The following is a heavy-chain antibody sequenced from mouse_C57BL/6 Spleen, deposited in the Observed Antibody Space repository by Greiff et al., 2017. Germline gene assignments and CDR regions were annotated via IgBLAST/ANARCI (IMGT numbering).Heavy chain of an antibody. Sequence: EVQLQESGGGLVQPKGSLKLSCAASGFSFNTYAMNWVRQAPGKGLEWVARIRSKSNNYATYYADSVKDRFTISRDDSESMLYLQMNNLKTEDTAMYYCVRHITTDYAMDYGGQGTSVTVSS. V-gene: IGHV10-1*01. J-gene: IGHJ4*01. CDR3: VRHITTDYAMDY. D-gene: IGHD1-1*01. CDR1: GFSFNTYA. CDR2: IRSKSNNYAT.